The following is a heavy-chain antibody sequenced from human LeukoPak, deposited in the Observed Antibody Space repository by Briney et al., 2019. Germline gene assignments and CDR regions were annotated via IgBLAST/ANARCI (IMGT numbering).Heavy chain of an antibody. D-gene: IGHD6-13*01. CDR2: ISWNSGSI. CDR1: GFTFDDYA. Sequence: GGYLRLSCAASGFTFDDYAMHWVRQAPGKGLEWVSGISWNSGSIGYADSVKGRFTISRDNAKNSLYLQMNSLRAEDTALYYCAKESPFKGSSYDYWGQGTLVTVSS. CDR3: AKESPFKGSSYDY. J-gene: IGHJ4*02. V-gene: IGHV3-9*01.